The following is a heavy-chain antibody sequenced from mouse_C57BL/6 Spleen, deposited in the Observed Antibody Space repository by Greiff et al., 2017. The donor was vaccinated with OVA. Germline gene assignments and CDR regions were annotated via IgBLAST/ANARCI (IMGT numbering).Heavy chain of an antibody. D-gene: IGHD2-10*02. J-gene: IGHJ4*01. CDR3: VRQPSNHYAMDY. CDR2: IRSKSNNYAT. CDR1: GFSFNTYA. V-gene: IGHV10-1*01. Sequence: EVQGVESGGGLVQPKGSLKLSCAASGFSFNTYAMNWVRQAPGKGLEWVARIRSKSNNYATYYADSVKDRFTISRDDSESMLYLQMNNLKTEDTAMYYCVRQPSNHYAMDYWGQGTSVTVSS.